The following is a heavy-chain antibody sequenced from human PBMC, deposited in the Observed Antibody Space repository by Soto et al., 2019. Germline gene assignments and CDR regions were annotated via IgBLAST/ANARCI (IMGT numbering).Heavy chain of an antibody. V-gene: IGHV1-24*01. CDR1: GYTFTELS. CDR3: ATGVGGTLFDAFDI. J-gene: IGHJ3*02. CDR2: FDPEDGET. Sequence: ASVKVSCKVSGYTFTELSMHWVRQAPAKGLEWMGGFDPEDGETIYTQKFQGRVTMTEDTSTDTAYMELSSLRSEVTAVYYCATGVGGTLFDAFDIWGQGTMVTVSS. D-gene: IGHD1-26*01.